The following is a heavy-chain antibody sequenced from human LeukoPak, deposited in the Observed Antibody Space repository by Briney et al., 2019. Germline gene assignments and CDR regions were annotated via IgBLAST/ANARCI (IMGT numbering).Heavy chain of an antibody. J-gene: IGHJ4*02. CDR3: ARQVPVERRGFGFDY. CDR1: GGTFSSYA. D-gene: IGHD1-1*01. Sequence: SVTVSFKASGGTFSSYAISWVRQAPGQGLAWMGGIIPIFGTANYAQKFQGRVTITTDESTSTAYMELSSLRSEDTAVYYCARQVPVERRGFGFDYWGQGTLVTVSS. CDR2: IIPIFGTA. V-gene: IGHV1-69*05.